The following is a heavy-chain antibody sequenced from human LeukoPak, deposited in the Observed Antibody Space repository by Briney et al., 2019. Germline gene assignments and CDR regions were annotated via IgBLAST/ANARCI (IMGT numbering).Heavy chain of an antibody. V-gene: IGHV4-59*01. Sequence: SETLSLTCTVSGGSISSYYWSWIRQPPGKGLERIGYIYYSGSTNYNPPPKSRVTISVDTSKNQFSLKLSSVTAADTAVYYCARGGGIAAAPFDYWGQGTLVTVSS. CDR3: ARGGGIAAAPFDY. CDR2: IYYSGST. CDR1: GGSISSYY. D-gene: IGHD6-13*01. J-gene: IGHJ4*02.